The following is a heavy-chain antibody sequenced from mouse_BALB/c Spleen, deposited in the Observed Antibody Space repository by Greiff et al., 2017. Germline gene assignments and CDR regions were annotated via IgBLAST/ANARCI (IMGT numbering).Heavy chain of an antibody. D-gene: IGHD2-3*01. CDR3: ARGPYDGYYAGYFDV. J-gene: IGHJ1*01. CDR2: ISDGGSYT. CDR1: GFTFSDYY. Sequence: EVKLMESGGGLVKPGGSLKLSCAASGFTFSDYYMYWVRQTPEKRLEWVATISDGGSYTYYPDSVKGRFTISRDNAKNNLYLQMSSLKSEDTAMYYCARGPYDGYYAGYFDVWGAGTTVTVSS. V-gene: IGHV5-4*02.